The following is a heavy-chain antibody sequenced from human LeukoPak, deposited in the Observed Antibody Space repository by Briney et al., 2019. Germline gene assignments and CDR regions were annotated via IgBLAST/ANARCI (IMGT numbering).Heavy chain of an antibody. CDR2: IYYSGSA. J-gene: IGHJ4*01. Sequence: PSETLSLTCTVSGGSISSYYWSWIRQPPWKGLEWIGFIYYSGSANYNPSLRSRVTISVDTSKNQFSLKLTSVTAADTAVYYCARTGVVATSYFFDYWGHGTLVTVSS. CDR1: GGSISSYY. CDR3: ARTGVVATSYFFDY. V-gene: IGHV4-59*01. D-gene: IGHD5-12*01.